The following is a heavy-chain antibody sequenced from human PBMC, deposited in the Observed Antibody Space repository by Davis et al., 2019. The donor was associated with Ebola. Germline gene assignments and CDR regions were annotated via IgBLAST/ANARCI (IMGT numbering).Heavy chain of an antibody. CDR3: ARSLGNTAAGYYYYYGMDV. D-gene: IGHD4-23*01. V-gene: IGHV1-2*04. CDR2: INPNSGGT. Sequence: AASVKVSCKASGYTFAGYYMHWVRQAPGQGLEWMGWINPNSGGTNYAQKFQGWVTMTRDTSISTAYMELSRLRSDDTAVYYCARSLGNTAAGYYYYYGMDVWGQGTTVTVSS. CDR1: GYTFAGYY. J-gene: IGHJ6*02.